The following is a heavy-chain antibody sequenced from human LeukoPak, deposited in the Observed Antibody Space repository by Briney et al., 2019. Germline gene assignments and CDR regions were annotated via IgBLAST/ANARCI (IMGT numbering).Heavy chain of an antibody. CDR1: GYTFTGYY. J-gene: IGHJ4*02. CDR3: ARFYDSSGYYYTDY. V-gene: IGHV1-2*02. Sequence: ASVKVSCKASGYTFTGYYMHWVRQAPGQGLEWMGWINPNSGGTNYAQKFQGRVTMTRDTSISTAYMELSRLRSDDTAVYYCARFYDSSGYYYTDYWGQGTLVTVSS. D-gene: IGHD3-22*01. CDR2: INPNSGGT.